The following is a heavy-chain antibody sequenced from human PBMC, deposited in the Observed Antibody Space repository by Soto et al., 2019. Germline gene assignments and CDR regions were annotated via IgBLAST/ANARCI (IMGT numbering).Heavy chain of an antibody. V-gene: IGHV1-3*05. CDR2: INAGNGNT. Sequence: QVQLVQSGAEEKKPGTSVKVSCKASGYTFTGYAMHWVRQAPGQRLEWMGWINAGNGNTKYSQKFQGRVTITRDTSASAEDMEVSSLSSEHRAVYYCAGAAAVAVDYDDWDQGTRVTVSS. CDR1: GYTFTGYA. J-gene: IGHJ4*02. D-gene: IGHD6-19*01. CDR3: AGAAAVAVDYDD.